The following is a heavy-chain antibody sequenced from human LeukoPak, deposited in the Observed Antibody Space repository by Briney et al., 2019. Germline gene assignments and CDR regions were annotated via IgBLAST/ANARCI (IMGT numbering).Heavy chain of an antibody. J-gene: IGHJ4*02. Sequence: GGSLRLSCAASGFTVSSKYMSWVRQAPGKGLERAPVIYSDGSTYYAASGKRRFPISRDNSKTTLYLEMSSLRAEDTAAYYCVTEGLRGDYAFDYWGQGTLVTVYS. CDR3: VTEGLRGDYAFDY. CDR1: GFTVSSKY. V-gene: IGHV3-66*02. CDR2: IYSDGST. D-gene: IGHD4-17*01.